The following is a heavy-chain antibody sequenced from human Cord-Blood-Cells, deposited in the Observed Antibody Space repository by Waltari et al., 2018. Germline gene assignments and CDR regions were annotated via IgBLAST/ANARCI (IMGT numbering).Heavy chain of an antibody. CDR3: ARDQGGYYYGSGSGTFDY. CDR1: GGTFSSYA. CDR2: IIPIFGTA. D-gene: IGHD3-10*01. J-gene: IGHJ4*02. Sequence: QVQLVQSGAEVKKPGSSVKVSCKASGGTFSSYAISWVRQAPGKGLEWMGGIIPIFGTANYAQKFQGRVTITADESTSTAYMELSSLRSEDTAVYYCARDQGGYYYGSGSGTFDYWGQGTLVTVSS. V-gene: IGHV1-69*01.